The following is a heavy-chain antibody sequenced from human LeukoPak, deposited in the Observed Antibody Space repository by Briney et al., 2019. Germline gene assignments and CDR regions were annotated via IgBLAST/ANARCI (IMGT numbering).Heavy chain of an antibody. CDR3: ARDAVVVPAAIHYGMDV. CDR1: GGSFSDYF. V-gene: IGHV4-34*01. CDR2: INHSGRT. J-gene: IGHJ6*02. D-gene: IGHD2-2*01. Sequence: LSGPLSLTCAGSGGSFSDYFWGWIRQPPGKGLEWIGEINHSGRTYYNPSLKSRVTISVDTSKNQFSLNLSSVTAADTAVYYCARDAVVVPAAIHYGMDVWGQGTTVTVSS.